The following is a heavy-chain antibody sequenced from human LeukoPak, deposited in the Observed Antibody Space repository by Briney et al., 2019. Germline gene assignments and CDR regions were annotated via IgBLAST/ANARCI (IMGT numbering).Heavy chain of an antibody. V-gene: IGHV4-59*01. CDR1: GGSISSYY. Sequence: SETLSLTCTVSGGSISSYYWSWIRQPPGKGLEWIGYIYYSGSTNYNPSLKSRVTISVDTSKNQFSLKLSSVTAADTAVYYCARDRGPPYYYYHYGMDVWGQGTTVTVSS. J-gene: IGHJ6*02. CDR2: IYYSGST. D-gene: IGHD3-10*01. CDR3: ARDRGPPYYYYHYGMDV.